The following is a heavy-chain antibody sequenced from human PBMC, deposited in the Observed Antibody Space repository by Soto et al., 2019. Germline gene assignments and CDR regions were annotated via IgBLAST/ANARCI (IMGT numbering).Heavy chain of an antibody. CDR1: GFTFSNYA. V-gene: IGHV3-23*01. CDR3: ARDTPDHWEGDYFDY. J-gene: IGHJ4*02. CDR2: ISGSGGSA. Sequence: EVQLLESGGGLVGPGGSLRLSCAASGFTFSNYAMNWVRQAPGMGLECVSVISGSGGSAYYADSVQGRFTISRDNSKNTLYLQMNSLRAEDTAVYYCARDTPDHWEGDYFDYWGQGTLVTVSS. D-gene: IGHD7-27*01.